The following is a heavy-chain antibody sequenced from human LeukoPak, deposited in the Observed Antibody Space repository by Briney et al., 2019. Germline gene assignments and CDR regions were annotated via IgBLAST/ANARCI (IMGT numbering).Heavy chain of an antibody. CDR3: AGSRDYYYYGMDV. CDR2: IYYSGST. J-gene: IGHJ6*02. Sequence: SETLSLTCTVSGGSISSSSYYWGWIRQPPGKGLEWIGSIYYSGSTYYNPSLKSRVTISVDTSKNQFSLKLSSVTAADTAVYYCAGSRDYYYYGMDVWGQGTTVTVSS. V-gene: IGHV4-39*01. CDR1: GGSISSSSYY.